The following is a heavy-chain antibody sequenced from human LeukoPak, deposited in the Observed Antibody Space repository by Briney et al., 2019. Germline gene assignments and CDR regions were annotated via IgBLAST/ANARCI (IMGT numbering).Heavy chain of an antibody. D-gene: IGHD6-13*01. Sequence: APVKVSCKASGYTFTSYGISWVRQAPGQGLEWMGWISAYNGNTNYAQKLQGRVTMTTDTSTSTAYMELRSLRSDDTAVYYCASGSSSWFYFDYWGQGTLVTVSS. J-gene: IGHJ4*02. CDR3: ASGSSSWFYFDY. CDR1: GYTFTSYG. V-gene: IGHV1-18*01. CDR2: ISAYNGNT.